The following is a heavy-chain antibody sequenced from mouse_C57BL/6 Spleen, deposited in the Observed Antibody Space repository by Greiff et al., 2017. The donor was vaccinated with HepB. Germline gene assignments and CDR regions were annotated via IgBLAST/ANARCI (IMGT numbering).Heavy chain of an antibody. CDR3: ARDSYYYGSSYGAY. Sequence: VQLQQPGAELVKPGASVKMSCKASGYTFTSYWITWVKQRPGQGLEWIGDIYPGSGSTNYNEKFKSKATLTVDTSSSTAYMQLSSLTSEDSAVYYCARDSYYYGSSYGAYWGQGTLVTVSA. D-gene: IGHD1-1*01. V-gene: IGHV1-55*01. CDR1: GYTFTSYW. J-gene: IGHJ3*01. CDR2: IYPGSGST.